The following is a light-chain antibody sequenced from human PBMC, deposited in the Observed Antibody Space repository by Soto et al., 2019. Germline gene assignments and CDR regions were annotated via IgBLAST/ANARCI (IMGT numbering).Light chain of an antibody. CDR1: QSVSGSF. Sequence: EIVLTQYPGTLSLSPGERATLSCRASQSVSGSFLAWYHQKPGQGPRLLIYDASSRATGVPDRFSGSGSGTDFTLSISRLDPEDFAVYYCQQYGSSPYTFGQGTKLEIK. CDR3: QQYGSSPYT. J-gene: IGKJ2*01. CDR2: DAS. V-gene: IGKV3-20*01.